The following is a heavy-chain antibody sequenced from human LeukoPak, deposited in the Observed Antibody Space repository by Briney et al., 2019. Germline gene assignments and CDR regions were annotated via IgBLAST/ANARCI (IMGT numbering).Heavy chain of an antibody. Sequence: GGSLRLSCAASGFTFSSYSMNWVRQAPGKGLEWVSSISSSSSYIYYADSVKGRFTISRDNAKNSLYLQMNSLRAEDTAVYYCARAYSGLLYYYYMDVWGKGTTVTVSS. CDR1: GFTFSSYS. V-gene: IGHV3-21*01. D-gene: IGHD3-10*01. CDR3: ARAYSGLLYYYYMDV. CDR2: ISSSSSYI. J-gene: IGHJ6*03.